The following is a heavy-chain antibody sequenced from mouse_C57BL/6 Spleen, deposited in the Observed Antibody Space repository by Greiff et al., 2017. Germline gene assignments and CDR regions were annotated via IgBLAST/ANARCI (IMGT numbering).Heavy chain of an antibody. Sequence: VQLKQSGPELVKPGASVKIPCKASGYTFTDYNMDWVKQSHGKSLEWIGDINPNNGGTIYNQKFKGKATVTVDKSSSTAYMELRSLTSEDTAVYYCARGGNYDQGYYFDYWGQGTTRTVSS. D-gene: IGHD2-1*01. CDR1: GYTFTDYN. CDR3: ARGGNYDQGYYFDY. CDR2: INPNNGGT. J-gene: IGHJ2*01. V-gene: IGHV1-18*01.